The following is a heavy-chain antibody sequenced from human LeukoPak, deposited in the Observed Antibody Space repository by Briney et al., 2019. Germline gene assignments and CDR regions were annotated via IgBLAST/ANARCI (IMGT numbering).Heavy chain of an antibody. V-gene: IGHV4-30-2*01. Sequence: SETLSLTCTVSGGSISSGGYYWSWIRQPPGKGLEWIGYIYHSGSTYYNPSLKSRVTISVDRSKNQFSLKLSSVTAADTAVYYCARVDCSSTSCYSYYFDYWGQGTLVTVSS. J-gene: IGHJ4*02. CDR1: GGSISSGGYY. CDR2: IYHSGST. D-gene: IGHD2-2*02. CDR3: ARVDCSSTSCYSYYFDY.